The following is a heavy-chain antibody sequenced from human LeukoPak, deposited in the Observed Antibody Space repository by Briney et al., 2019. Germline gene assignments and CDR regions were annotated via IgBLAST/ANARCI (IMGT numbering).Heavy chain of an antibody. CDR1: GYSFTSYW. CDR2: IYPGDSDT. J-gene: IGHJ3*02. Sequence: GESLQISCKGSGYSFTSYWIGWVRQLPGKGLEWMGIIYPGDSDTRYSPSFQGQVTISADKSISTAYLQWSSLKASDTAMYYCARPYCSGGSCYDAFDIWGQGTMVTVSS. V-gene: IGHV5-51*01. CDR3: ARPYCSGGSCYDAFDI. D-gene: IGHD2-15*01.